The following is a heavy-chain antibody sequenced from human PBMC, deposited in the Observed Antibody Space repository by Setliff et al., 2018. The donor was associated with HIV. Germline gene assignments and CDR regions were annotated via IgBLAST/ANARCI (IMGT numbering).Heavy chain of an antibody. Sequence: SVKVSCKASGGRFSNYGISWVRQAPGQGLEWMGGIIPIFGTTNYAQMFQGRVTMTADESTSTAYMELSSLRSEDTAVYYCARAVVPTYYDVLTGYVYYMDVWGKGTTVTVSS. J-gene: IGHJ6*03. CDR3: ARAVVPTYYDVLTGYVYYMDV. CDR2: IIPIFGTT. D-gene: IGHD3-9*01. V-gene: IGHV1-69*13. CDR1: GGRFSNYG.